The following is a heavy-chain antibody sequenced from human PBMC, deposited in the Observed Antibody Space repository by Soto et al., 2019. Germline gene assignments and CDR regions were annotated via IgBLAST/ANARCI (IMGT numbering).Heavy chain of an antibody. D-gene: IGHD5-12*01. Sequence: QVQLVQSGAEAKRPGSSVKVSCKASGGTFSSNAISWVRQAPGQGLEWLGGIIPSFGTGNYQQNFQGRLTITADESTSTVYMELSGLTSGDTAVYYCARERGGYNRGDFEFWGQGTLVTVSS. V-gene: IGHV1-69*01. CDR2: IIPSFGTG. CDR1: GGTFSSNA. CDR3: ARERGGYNRGDFEF. J-gene: IGHJ4*02.